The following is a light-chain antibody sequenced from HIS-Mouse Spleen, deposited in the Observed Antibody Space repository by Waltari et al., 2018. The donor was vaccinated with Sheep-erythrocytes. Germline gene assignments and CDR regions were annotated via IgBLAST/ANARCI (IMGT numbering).Light chain of an antibody. V-gene: IGLV2-11*01. CDR1: SSDVVGYNY. J-gene: IGLJ3*02. Sequence: QSALTQPRSVSGSPAQSVTISCTGTSSDVVGYNYVSWYQQHPGKAPKLMIYDVSKRPPGVPDRVYGSKSGNTASLTISGLQAEDEADYFCCSYAGSSTPWVFGGGTKLTVL. CDR2: DVS. CDR3: CSYAGSSTPWV.